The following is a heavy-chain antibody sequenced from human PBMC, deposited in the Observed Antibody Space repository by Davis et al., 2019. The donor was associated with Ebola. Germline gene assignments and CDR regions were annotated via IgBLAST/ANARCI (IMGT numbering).Heavy chain of an antibody. CDR3: ARDGPTDYDILTGYYAY. Sequence: GESLKISCAASGFTFSSYSMNWVRQAPGKGLEWVSYISSSSSTIYYADSVKGRFTISRDNAKNSLYLQMNSLRDEDTAVYYCARDGPTDYDILTGYYAYWGQGTLVTASS. CDR2: ISSSSSTI. V-gene: IGHV3-48*02. CDR1: GFTFSSYS. J-gene: IGHJ4*02. D-gene: IGHD3-9*01.